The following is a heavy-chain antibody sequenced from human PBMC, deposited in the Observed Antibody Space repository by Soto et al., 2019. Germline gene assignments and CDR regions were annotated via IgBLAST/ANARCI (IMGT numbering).Heavy chain of an antibody. CDR1: GFTFTSSA. V-gene: IGHV1-58*01. J-gene: IGHJ6*02. Sequence: SVKVSCKASGFTFTSSAVQWVRQARGQRLEWIGWIVVGSGNTNYAQKFQERVTITRDMSTSTAYMELSSLRSEDTAVYYCAADRGYSGYDYWGYYYYYYGMDVWGQGTTVTVSS. CDR3: AADRGYSGYDYWGYYYYYYGMDV. D-gene: IGHD5-12*01. CDR2: IVVGSGNT.